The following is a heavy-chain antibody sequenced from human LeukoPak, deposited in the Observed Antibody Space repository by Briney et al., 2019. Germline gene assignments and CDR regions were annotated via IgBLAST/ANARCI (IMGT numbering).Heavy chain of an antibody. V-gene: IGHV3-49*03. CDR3: TTNGSVWVTQSPMIVVVWDYFDY. J-gene: IGHJ4*02. D-gene: IGHD3-22*01. CDR1: GFTFGDYA. Sequence: GGSLRLSCTASGFTFGDYAMSWFRQAPGKGLEWVGFIRSKAYGGTTEYAASVKGRFTISRDDSKSIAYLQMNSLKTEDTAVYYCTTNGSVWVTQSPMIVVVWDYFDYWGQGTLVTVSS. CDR2: IRSKAYGGTT.